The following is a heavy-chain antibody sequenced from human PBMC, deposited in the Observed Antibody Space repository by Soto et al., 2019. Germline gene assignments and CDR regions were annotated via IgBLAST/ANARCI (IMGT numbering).Heavy chain of an antibody. J-gene: IGHJ3*02. CDR3: ARDIATGTYETPPYGAFDI. D-gene: IGHD1-7*01. CDR1: GYTFTSYG. CDR2: ISAYNGNT. V-gene: IGHV1-18*01. Sequence: GASVKVSCKASGYTFTSYGISWVRQAPGQGLEWMGWISAYNGNTNYAQKLQGRVTMTTDTSTSTAYMELRSLRSDDTAVYYCARDIATGTYETPPYGAFDIWGQGTMVTVSS.